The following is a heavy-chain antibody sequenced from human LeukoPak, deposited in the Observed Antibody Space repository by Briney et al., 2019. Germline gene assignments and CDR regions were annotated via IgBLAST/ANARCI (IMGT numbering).Heavy chain of an antibody. CDR1: GFTFDDYA. Sequence: GRSLRLSCAASGFTFDDYAMPWVRQAPGKGLEWVSGISWNSGSIGYADSVKGRFTISRDNAKNSLYLQMNSLRAEDTALYYCAKDPKTYYYYYGMDVWGQGTTVTVSS. V-gene: IGHV3-9*01. J-gene: IGHJ6*02. CDR3: AKDPKTYYYYYGMDV. CDR2: ISWNSGSI.